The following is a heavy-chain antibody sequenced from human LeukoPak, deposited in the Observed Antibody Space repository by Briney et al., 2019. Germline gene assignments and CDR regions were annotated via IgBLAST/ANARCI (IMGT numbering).Heavy chain of an antibody. CDR2: INHSGST. CDR1: GGSFSGYY. Sequence: SETLSLTCAVYGGSFSGYYWSWIRQPPGKGLEWIGEINHSGSTNYNPSLKSRVTISVDTSKNQFSLKLSSVTAADTAVYYCARGITLVIRNWFDPWGQETLVTVSS. J-gene: IGHJ5*02. CDR3: ARGITLVIRNWFDP. V-gene: IGHV4-34*01. D-gene: IGHD3-22*01.